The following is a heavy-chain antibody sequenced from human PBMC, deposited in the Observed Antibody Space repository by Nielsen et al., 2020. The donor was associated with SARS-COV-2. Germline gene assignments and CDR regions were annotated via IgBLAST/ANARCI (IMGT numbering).Heavy chain of an antibody. D-gene: IGHD3-10*01. J-gene: IGHJ4*02. Sequence: GESLKISCAASGFTFSDYYMSWIRQAPGKGLEWVSYISSSSSYTNYADSVKGRFTISRDNAKNSLYLQMNSLRAEDTAVYYCARRGDLWFGESLFDYWGQGTLVTVSS. CDR1: GFTFSDYY. CDR2: ISSSSSYT. CDR3: ARRGDLWFGESLFDY. V-gene: IGHV3-11*03.